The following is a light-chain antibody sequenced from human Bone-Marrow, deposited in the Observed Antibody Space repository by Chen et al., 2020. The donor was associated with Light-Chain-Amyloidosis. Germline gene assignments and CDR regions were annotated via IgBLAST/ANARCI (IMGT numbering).Light chain of an antibody. Sequence: EIVLTQSPATLSLSPGERATLSCRASQSVDTYLVWYQQKPGQPPRLLISGASTRASGIPARFRGSGSGTDFTLTISGLEPEDFAVYYCQQRSNWPLTFGGGTKVEI. CDR2: GAS. J-gene: IGKJ4*01. V-gene: IGKV3-11*01. CDR3: QQRSNWPLT. CDR1: QSVDTY.